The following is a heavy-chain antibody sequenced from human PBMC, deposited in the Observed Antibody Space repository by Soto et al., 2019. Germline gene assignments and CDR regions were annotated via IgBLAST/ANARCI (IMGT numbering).Heavy chain of an antibody. V-gene: IGHV3-73*01. CDR2: IRSKTNNYAT. D-gene: IGHD3-22*01. CDR1: GFTFSGSA. Sequence: PGXSLRLSCAASGFTFSGSAIHWVLQASGKGLEWVGRIRSKTNNYATAYAASVKGRFTISRDDSKNQFSLKLSSVNAADTAVYYCAIYDSSGSRGFQHWGQGTLVTVSS. J-gene: IGHJ1*01. CDR3: AIYDSSGSRGFQH.